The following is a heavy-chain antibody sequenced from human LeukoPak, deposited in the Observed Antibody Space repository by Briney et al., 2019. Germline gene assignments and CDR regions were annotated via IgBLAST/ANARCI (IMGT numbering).Heavy chain of an antibody. V-gene: IGHV1-18*01. CDR2: ISAYNGNT. CDR1: GYTFTSYG. D-gene: IGHD2-15*01. J-gene: IGHJ6*02. Sequence: GASVKVSCKASGYTFTSYGISWVRQAPGQGLEWMEWISAYNGNTNYAQKLQGRVTMTTDTSTSTAYMELRSLRSDDTAVYYCARDYDVVVVAAEGTDGMDVWGQGTTVTVSS. CDR3: ARDYDVVVVAAEGTDGMDV.